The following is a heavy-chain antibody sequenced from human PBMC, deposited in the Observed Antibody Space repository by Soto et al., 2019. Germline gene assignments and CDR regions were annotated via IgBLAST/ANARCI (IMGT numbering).Heavy chain of an antibody. V-gene: IGHV3-21*01. CDR1: GFPFSSYS. D-gene: IGHD3-3*01. CDR2: ISSSSSYI. J-gene: IGHJ5*02. Sequence: PGGSLRLSCAASGFPFSSYSMNWVRQAPGKGLEWVSSISSSSSYIYYADSVKGRFTISRDNAKNSLYLQMNSLRAEDTAAYYCARVSRKLRFLEFDPWGQGTLVTVSS. CDR3: ARVSRKLRFLEFDP.